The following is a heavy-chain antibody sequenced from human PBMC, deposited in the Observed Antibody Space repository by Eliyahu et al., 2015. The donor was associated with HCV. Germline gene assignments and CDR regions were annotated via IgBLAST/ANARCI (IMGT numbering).Heavy chain of an antibody. J-gene: IGHJ4*02. Sequence: QVHLQESGPGLVKPSQTLSLTCXVSGGFIDGGGYFWXWIRQPPGKGLEWVGYTYYSGGTYYNPSLKGRVTISLDTSENQFSLNLRSVTAADTAVYYCATSPSGYYYNGGGRHYFDYWGQGTLVTVSS. CDR1: GGFIDGGGYF. V-gene: IGHV4-31*03. CDR3: ATSPSGYYYNGGGRHYFDY. D-gene: IGHD3-10*01. CDR2: TYYSGGT.